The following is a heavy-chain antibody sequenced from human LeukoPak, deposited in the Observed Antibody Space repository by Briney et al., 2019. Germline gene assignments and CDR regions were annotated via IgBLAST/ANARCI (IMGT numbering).Heavy chain of an antibody. J-gene: IGHJ3*02. Sequence: ASVRVSCKTSVVTFFTSIMSGGRQAPGQGLEWMGWINPNSGGTNYAQKFQGRVTMTRDTSITTAYMELSRLRSYDTAVYYCARDLDHYVTGSFFNIWGQGTMVTVSS. V-gene: IGHV1-2*02. CDR3: ARDLDHYVTGSFFNI. CDR1: VVTFFTSI. CDR2: INPNSGGT. D-gene: IGHD3-10*01.